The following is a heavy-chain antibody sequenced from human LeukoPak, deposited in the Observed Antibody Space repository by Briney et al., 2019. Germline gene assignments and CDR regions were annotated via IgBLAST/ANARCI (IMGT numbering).Heavy chain of an antibody. CDR2: IDWDDDK. Sequence: SGPALVKPTQTLTLTCTFSGFSLSTSGMCASWIRQPPVQALQWLARIDWDDDKYYSTSLKTRLTIYKDTSKNHVLLTVINMDPVDTATYYCARIPNGDYVRAYMDVWGKGTTVSVPS. CDR3: ARIPNGDYVRAYMDV. J-gene: IGHJ6*03. CDR1: GFSLSTSGMC. V-gene: IGHV2-70*11. D-gene: IGHD4-17*01.